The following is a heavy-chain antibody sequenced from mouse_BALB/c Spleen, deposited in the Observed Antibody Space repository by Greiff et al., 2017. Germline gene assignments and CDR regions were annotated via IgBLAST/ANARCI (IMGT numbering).Heavy chain of an antibody. CDR2: ISDGGSYT. CDR3: VAYYRYDAWLAY. D-gene: IGHD2-14*01. J-gene: IGHJ3*01. Sequence: EVKLMESGGDLVKPGGSLKLSCAASGFTFSDYYMYWIRQTPEKRLEWVATISDGGSYTYYPDSVKGRFTISRDNAKNNLYLQMSSLKSEDTAMDYCVAYYRYDAWLAYWGQGTLVTVSA. CDR1: GFTFSDYY. V-gene: IGHV5-4*02.